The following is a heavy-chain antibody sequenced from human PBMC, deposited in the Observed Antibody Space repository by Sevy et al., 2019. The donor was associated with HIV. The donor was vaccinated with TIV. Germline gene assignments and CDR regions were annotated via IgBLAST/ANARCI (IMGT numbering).Heavy chain of an antibody. V-gene: IGHV3-9*01. CDR1: GFTFSDYA. J-gene: IGHJ3*02. Sequence: GGSLRLSCAASGFTFSDYAMHWVRQVPGKGLEWVSGISWNSGATGYADSVRGRFTISRDNTKNSLYLQMNSLRVEDTAFYYCGRVQEYCVVERCYGGSVNAFDIWGQGTMVTVSS. D-gene: IGHD3-16*01. CDR3: GRVQEYCVVERCYGGSVNAFDI. CDR2: ISWNSGAT.